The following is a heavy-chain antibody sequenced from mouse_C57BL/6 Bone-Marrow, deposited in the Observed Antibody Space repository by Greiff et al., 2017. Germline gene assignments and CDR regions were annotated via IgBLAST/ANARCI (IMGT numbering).Heavy chain of an antibody. J-gene: IGHJ2*01. Sequence: QVQLQQSGAELVMPGASVKLSCKASGYTFTSYWMHWVKQRPGQGLEWIGEIDPSDSYTNYNQKFKGKSTLTVDKSSSTAYMQLSSLTSEDSAVXYCAREGIYCGYDWGQGTTLTVSS. CDR2: IDPSDSYT. CDR3: AREGIYCGYD. D-gene: IGHD2-2*01. V-gene: IGHV1-69*01. CDR1: GYTFTSYW.